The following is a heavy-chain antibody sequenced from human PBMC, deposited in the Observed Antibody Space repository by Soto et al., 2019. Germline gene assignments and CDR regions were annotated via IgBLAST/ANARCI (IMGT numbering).Heavy chain of an antibody. D-gene: IGHD3-16*01. Sequence: SETLSLTCTVSGGSISSYYWSWIRQPPGKGLEWIGYIYYSGSTNYNPSLKSRVTISVDTSKNQFSLKLSSVTAADTAVYYCARRGGIDDAFDIWGQGTMVTVSS. V-gene: IGHV4-59*08. CDR3: ARRGGIDDAFDI. CDR1: GGSISSYY. J-gene: IGHJ3*02. CDR2: IYYSGST.